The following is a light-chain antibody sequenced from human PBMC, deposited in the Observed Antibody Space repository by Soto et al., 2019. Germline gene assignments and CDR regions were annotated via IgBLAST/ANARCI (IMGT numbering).Light chain of an antibody. Sequence: QSVLTQPPSVSGAPGQRVTISCTESSSNIGAGYDVHWYQQLPGTAPKLLIYGNSNRPSGVAYRFSGSKSGTSASLAITGLQAEDEADYYCRSYDSSLSGWVFGGGTKLTVL. CDR3: RSYDSSLSGWV. CDR2: GNS. J-gene: IGLJ3*02. CDR1: SSNIGAGYD. V-gene: IGLV1-40*01.